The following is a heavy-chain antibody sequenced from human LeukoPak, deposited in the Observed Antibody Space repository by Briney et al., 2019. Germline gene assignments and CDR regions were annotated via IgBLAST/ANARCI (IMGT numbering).Heavy chain of an antibody. CDR1: GFTVSSNY. CDR3: ARDHSSSTFDP. J-gene: IGHJ5*02. V-gene: IGHV3-53*01. Sequence: PGGSLRLSCAASGFTVSSNYMSWVRQAPGKELEWVSVIYSGGSTYYADSVKGRFTISRDNSKNTLYLQMNSLRAEDTAVYYCARDHSSSTFDPWGQGTLVTVSS. CDR2: IYSGGST. D-gene: IGHD6-6*01.